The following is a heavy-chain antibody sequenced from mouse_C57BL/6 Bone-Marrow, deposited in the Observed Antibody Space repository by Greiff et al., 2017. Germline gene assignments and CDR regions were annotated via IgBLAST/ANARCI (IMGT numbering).Heavy chain of an antibody. CDR2: INPNYGTT. Sequence: EVKLVESGPELVKPGASVKISCKASGYSFTDYNMNWVKQSNGKSLEWIGVINPNYGTTSYNQKFKGKATLTVDPSSSTAYMQLTSLTSADSAVYYCARGYVYYYSMDYWGQGTSVTVSS. D-gene: IGHD2-2*01. J-gene: IGHJ4*01. CDR3: ARGYVYYYSMDY. V-gene: IGHV1-39*01. CDR1: GYSFTDYN.